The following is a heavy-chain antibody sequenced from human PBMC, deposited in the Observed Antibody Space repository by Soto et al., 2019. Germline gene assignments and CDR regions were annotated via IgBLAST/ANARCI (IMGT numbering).Heavy chain of an antibody. CDR3: TRDQREYYDILTGQYDAFDI. V-gene: IGHV3-49*03. CDR2: VRSKAYGGTT. J-gene: IGHJ3*02. CDR1: GFTFGDYG. Sequence: GVSMRVSCTAAGFTFGDYGRSWFRQAPGKGLEWVGFVRSKAYGGTTEYAASVKGRFTISRDDSKSIAYLQMNSLKTEDTAVYYCTRDQREYYDILTGQYDAFDIWGQGTMVTV. D-gene: IGHD3-9*01.